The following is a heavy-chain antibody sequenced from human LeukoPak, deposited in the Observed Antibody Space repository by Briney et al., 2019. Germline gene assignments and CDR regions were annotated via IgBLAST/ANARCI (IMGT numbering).Heavy chain of an antibody. D-gene: IGHD3-9*01. Sequence: ASVKVSCKASGYTFTGYYMHWVRQAPGQGLEWMGWINPNSGGTNYAQKFQGRVTMTRDTSISTAYMELSRLRSDDTAVYYCARDFRLTGEHWFDPWGQGTLVTVSS. CDR3: ARDFRLTGEHWFDP. CDR1: GYTFTGYY. J-gene: IGHJ5*02. V-gene: IGHV1-2*02. CDR2: INPNSGGT.